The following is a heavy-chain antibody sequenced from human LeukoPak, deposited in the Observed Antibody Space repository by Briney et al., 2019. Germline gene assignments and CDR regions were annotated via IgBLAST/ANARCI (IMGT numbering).Heavy chain of an antibody. CDR2: INHSGST. V-gene: IGHV4-34*01. Sequence: PSETLSLTCAVYGGSFSGYYWSWIRQPPGKGLEWIGEINHSGSTNYNPSLKGRVTISVDTSKNQFSLKLSSVTAADTAVYYCARLTRRYYDSSGYYSVPWGQGTLVTVSS. J-gene: IGHJ4*02. D-gene: IGHD3-22*01. CDR3: ARLTRRYYDSSGYYSVP. CDR1: GGSFSGYY.